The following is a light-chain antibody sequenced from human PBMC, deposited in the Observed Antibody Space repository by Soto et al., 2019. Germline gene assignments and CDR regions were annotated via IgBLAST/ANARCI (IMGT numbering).Light chain of an antibody. J-gene: IGKJ3*01. CDR1: QSVTSD. CDR2: GAS. Sequence: EIVMTQSPATLSVSPGERATLSCRASQSVTSDLAWYQQKPGQAPRLLIYGASTRATAIPARFSGSGSGTEFTLTISSLQSEDFAIYYCQQYDSWPFTFGPGSKVHFK. CDR3: QQYDSWPFT. V-gene: IGKV3-15*01.